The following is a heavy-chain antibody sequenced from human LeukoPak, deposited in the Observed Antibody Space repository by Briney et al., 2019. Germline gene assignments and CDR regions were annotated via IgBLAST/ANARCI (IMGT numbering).Heavy chain of an antibody. V-gene: IGHV3-66*02. D-gene: IGHD4-17*01. CDR2: IYSGGST. CDR3: ARDVTPDYGDFSPQRY. CDR1: AFTVSSNY. J-gene: IGHJ4*02. Sequence: PGGSLRLSCAAFAFTVSSNYMSWVRQAPGKGLEWVSVIYSGGSTYYADSVKGRFTISRDNSKNTLYLQMNSLRAEDTAVYYCARDVTPDYGDFSPQRYWGQGTLVTVSS.